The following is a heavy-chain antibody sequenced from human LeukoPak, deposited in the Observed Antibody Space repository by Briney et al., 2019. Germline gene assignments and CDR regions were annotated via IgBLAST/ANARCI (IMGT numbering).Heavy chain of an antibody. V-gene: IGHV1-18*01. CDR1: GYTFTSYG. CDR3: ARARSIMITFGGVIVGPDY. CDR2: ISAYNGNT. Sequence: GASVRVSCKASGYTFTSYGISWVRQAPGQGLEWMGWISAYNGNTNYAQKLQGRVTMTTDTSTSTAYMELRSLRSDDTAVYYCARARSIMITFGGVIVGPDYWGQGTLVTVSS. D-gene: IGHD3-16*02. J-gene: IGHJ4*02.